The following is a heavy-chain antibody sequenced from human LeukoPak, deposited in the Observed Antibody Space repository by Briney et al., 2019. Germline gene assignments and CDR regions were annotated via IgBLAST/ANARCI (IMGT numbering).Heavy chain of an antibody. V-gene: IGHV1-46*04. CDR1: GYTFMNYY. CDR3: VREYHGGFFDY. J-gene: IGHJ4*02. Sequence: GASVKVSCKASGYTFMNYYMHWVREAPGQGLEWMGIVKPGEGTTGYAQELRGRVAVTWDTSTSTVYMELSSLRSEDTAVCYCVREYHGGFFDYWGQGTLITVSS. CDR2: VKPGEGTT.